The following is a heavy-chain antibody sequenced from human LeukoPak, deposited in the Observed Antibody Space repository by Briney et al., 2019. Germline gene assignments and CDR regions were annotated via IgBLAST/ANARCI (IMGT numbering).Heavy chain of an antibody. CDR1: GVHFVEHS. J-gene: IGHJ6*04. V-gene: IGHV3-49*03. Sequence: GGSLRLSCRGSGVHFVEHSFTWLRQAPGRGLEWVGVIKSNLHGGETFYAASVAGRFTISRDDSTSSAFLLMDRVEIEDTGVYYMDVWGRGTTVTVSS. CDR2: IKSNLHGGET. CDR3: DV.